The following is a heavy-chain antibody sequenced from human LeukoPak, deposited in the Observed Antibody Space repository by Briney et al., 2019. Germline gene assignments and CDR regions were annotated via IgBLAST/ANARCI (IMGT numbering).Heavy chain of an antibody. J-gene: IGHJ4*02. CDR3: AKDAFSGFSSSYNMDS. Sequence: ASVKVSCKASGYSVTGHYLHWVRQAPGQGLEWMGWINPSSGVTNYAQNFQGRVTMTRDASINAAYMELNSLTSDDTAMYYWAKDAFSGFSSSYNMDSWGQGTLVTVSS. CDR1: GYSVTGHY. CDR2: INPSSGVT. V-gene: IGHV1-2*02. D-gene: IGHD2-2*01.